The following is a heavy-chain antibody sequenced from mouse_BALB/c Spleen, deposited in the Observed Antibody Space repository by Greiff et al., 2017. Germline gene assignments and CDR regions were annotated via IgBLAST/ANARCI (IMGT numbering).Heavy chain of an antibody. CDR2: IYPGDGDT. J-gene: IGHJ3*01. V-gene: IGHV1-82*01. D-gene: IGHD2-14*01. CDR3: ARDYRYDDGPVAY. Sequence: VQLQQSGPELVKPGASVKISCKASGYAFSSSWMNWVKQRPGQGLEWIGRIYPGDGDTNYNGKFKGKATLTADKSSSTAYMQLSSLTSVDSAVYFCARDYRYDDGPVAYWGQGTLVTVSA. CDR1: GYAFSSSW.